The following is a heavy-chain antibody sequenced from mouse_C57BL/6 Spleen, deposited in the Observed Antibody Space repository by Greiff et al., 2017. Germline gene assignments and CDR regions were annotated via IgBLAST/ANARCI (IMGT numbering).Heavy chain of an antibody. D-gene: IGHD1-1*02. V-gene: IGHV3-6*01. Sequence: EVKLQESGPGLVKPSQSLSLTCSVTGYSITSGYYWNWIRQFPGNKLEWMGYISYDGSNNYNPSLKNRISITRDTSKNQFFLKLNSVTTEDTATYYCARRVGDAMDYWGQGTSVTVSS. J-gene: IGHJ4*01. CDR1: GYSITSGYY. CDR2: ISYDGSN. CDR3: ARRVGDAMDY.